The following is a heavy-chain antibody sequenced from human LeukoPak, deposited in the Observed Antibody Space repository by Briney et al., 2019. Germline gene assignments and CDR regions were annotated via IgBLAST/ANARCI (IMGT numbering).Heavy chain of an antibody. D-gene: IGHD4-17*01. CDR2: INIDGSST. CDR1: GFTFSSYW. V-gene: IGHV3-74*01. CDR3: ARGNGYGFDL. Sequence: GGSLRLSCAASGFTFSSYWMHWVRQAPGKGLVWVSRINIDGSSTSYADSVKGRFTISRDNAKNTLYLQMNSLRDEDTAVYYCARGNGYGFDLWGQGTMVTVSS. J-gene: IGHJ3*01.